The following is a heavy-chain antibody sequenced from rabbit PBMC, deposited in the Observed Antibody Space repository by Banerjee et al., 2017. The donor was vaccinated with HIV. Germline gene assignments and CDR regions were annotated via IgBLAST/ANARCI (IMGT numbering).Heavy chain of an antibody. D-gene: IGHD1-1*01. CDR3: ARREWVSSSGYDFSL. CDR2: IYAGSSGTT. J-gene: IGHJ4*01. CDR1: GFSFSSSYY. V-gene: IGHV1S40*01. Sequence: QSLEESGGDLVKPGASLTLTCTASGFSFSSSYYMCWVRQAPGKGLELIACIYAGSSGTTYYASWAKGRFTISKTSSTTVTLQMTSLTAADTATYFCARREWVSSSGYDFSLWGPGTLVTVS.